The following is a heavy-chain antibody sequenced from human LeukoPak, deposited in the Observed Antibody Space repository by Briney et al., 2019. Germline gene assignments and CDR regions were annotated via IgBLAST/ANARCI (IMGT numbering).Heavy chain of an antibody. Sequence: SETLSLTCTVSGGSISIGGYYWSWIRQPAGKGLEWIGHIYTSGSTNYNPSLKSRITISVDTSKNQFSLKLSSVTAADTAVYYCARTGAMAARRAQDYWGQGTLVTVSS. V-gene: IGHV4-61*09. CDR2: IYTSGST. CDR1: GGSISIGGYY. J-gene: IGHJ4*02. D-gene: IGHD6-6*01. CDR3: ARTGAMAARRAQDY.